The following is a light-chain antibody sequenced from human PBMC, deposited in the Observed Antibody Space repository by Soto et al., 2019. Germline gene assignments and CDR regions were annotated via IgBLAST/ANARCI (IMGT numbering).Light chain of an antibody. CDR1: SSNIGNNH. CDR2: DNN. CDR3: GTWDDSLYTGV. V-gene: IGLV1-51*01. Sequence: QAVVTQPPSVSAAPGQKVTISCSGSSSNIGNNHVSWYQQLPRTAPKLLIYDNNKRPSGIPDRFSASKSGTSATLDITGLQAGDEAVFYCGTWDDSLYTGVFAGGTKLTVL. J-gene: IGLJ3*02.